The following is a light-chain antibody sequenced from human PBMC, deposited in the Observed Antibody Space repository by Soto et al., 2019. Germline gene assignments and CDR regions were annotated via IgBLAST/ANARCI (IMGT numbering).Light chain of an antibody. CDR3: SSYASSSF. V-gene: IGLV2-14*01. Sequence: QSVLTQPASVSGSPGQSITISCTGSSSDVGGYKYVSWYQQHPGKAPKLIIFEASNRPSGVSNRFSGSKSGNTASLTISGLQAEDEADYYCSSYASSSFFGGGTKLTVL. CDR2: EAS. CDR1: SSDVGGYKY. J-gene: IGLJ2*01.